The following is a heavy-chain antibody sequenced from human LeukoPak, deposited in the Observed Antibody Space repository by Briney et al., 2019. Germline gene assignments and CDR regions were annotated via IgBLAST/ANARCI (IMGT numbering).Heavy chain of an antibody. V-gene: IGHV3-53*05. J-gene: IGHJ4*02. D-gene: IGHD2-15*01. CDR1: GFTVSSNY. CDR3: AKWAQPYCSGGSCYGGFDY. Sequence: SGGPLRLSCAASGFTVSSNYMSWVRQAPGKGLEWVSIIYSGGGAYYADSVKGRFTISRDSFKNTVYLQMNSLRAEDTAVYYCAKWAQPYCSGGSCYGGFDYWGQGTLVTVSS. CDR2: IYSGGGA.